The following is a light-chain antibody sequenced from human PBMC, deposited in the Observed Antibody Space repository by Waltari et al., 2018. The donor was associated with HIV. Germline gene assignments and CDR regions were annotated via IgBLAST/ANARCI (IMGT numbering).Light chain of an antibody. CDR2: DAS. CDR1: QSVSSSY. J-gene: IGKJ1*01. CDR3: QQYGRSRWT. V-gene: IGKV3-20*01. Sequence: ELVLTQSPGTLSLSPGERATLSCRASQSVSSSYLAWYQQKPGQAPRLLIYDASSRATGIPDRFSGSGSGTDFTLTISRLEPEDFAVYYCQQYGRSRWTFGQGTKVEIK.